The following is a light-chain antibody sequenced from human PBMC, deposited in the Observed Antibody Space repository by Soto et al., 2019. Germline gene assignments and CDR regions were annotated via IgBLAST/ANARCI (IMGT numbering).Light chain of an antibody. J-gene: IGKJ2*01. CDR1: QGISSY. CDR3: QQLNSYPH. Sequence: DIQLTQSPSFLSASVGDRVTITCRASQGISSYLAWYQQKPGKAPKLLIYAASTLQSGVPSRFSGSGSGTEFTLTISSVQPEDFATYYCQQLNSYPHFGQGTKLEIK. V-gene: IGKV1-9*01. CDR2: AAS.